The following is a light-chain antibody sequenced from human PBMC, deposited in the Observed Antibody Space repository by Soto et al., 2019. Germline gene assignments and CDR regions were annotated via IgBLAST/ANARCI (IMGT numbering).Light chain of an antibody. V-gene: IGLV1-51*02. CDR3: GTWDSSLCAPNWV. CDR2: ENN. J-gene: IGLJ3*02. Sequence: QSVLTQPPSVSAAPGQKVTISCSGSSSNIGNNYVSWYQQLPGTAPKLLIYENNKRPSGIPDRFSGSKSGTSATLGITGLQTGDEADYYCGTWDSSLCAPNWVFGGGTKLTVL. CDR1: SSNIGNNY.